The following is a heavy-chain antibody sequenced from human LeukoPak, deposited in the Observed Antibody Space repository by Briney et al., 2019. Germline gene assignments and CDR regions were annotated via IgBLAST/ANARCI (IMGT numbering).Heavy chain of an antibody. CDR2: INPSGGST. J-gene: IGHJ4*02. CDR3: ARGRLPYSGYDAGGY. D-gene: IGHD5-12*01. V-gene: IGHV1-46*01. CDR1: GYSFTSYY. Sequence: GESLKISCKGSGYSFTSYYMHWVRQAPGQGLEWMGIINPSGGSTSYAQKFQGRVTMTRDTSTSTVYMELSSLRSEDTAVYYCARGRLPYSGYDAGGYWGQGTLVTVSS.